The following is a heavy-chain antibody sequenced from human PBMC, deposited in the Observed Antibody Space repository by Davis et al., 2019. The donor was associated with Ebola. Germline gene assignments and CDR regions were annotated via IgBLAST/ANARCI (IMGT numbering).Heavy chain of an antibody. CDR2: IKVAGGTT. V-gene: IGHV1-46*01. CDR3: AREDNSIDY. J-gene: IGHJ4*02. D-gene: IGHD4-23*01. Sequence: AASVKVSCKASGYTFTTYYMHWVRQAPGQGLEWMGIIKVAGGTTTYEQKFQGRLTMTRDTSTSTVYMQLSSLTSEDTALYYCAREDNSIDYWGQGTLVTVSS. CDR1: GYTFTTYY.